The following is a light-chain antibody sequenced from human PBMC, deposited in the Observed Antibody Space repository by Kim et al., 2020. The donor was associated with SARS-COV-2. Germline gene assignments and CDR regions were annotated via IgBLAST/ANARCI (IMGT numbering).Light chain of an antibody. V-gene: IGLV6-57*02. CDR3: QSYNSSNL. CDR2: EEN. CDR1: GGSIASTS. J-gene: IGLJ3*02. Sequence: PAKPYTISCPGRGGSIASTSIQWSQQRPGSVPATVTYEENQSPSGFPDLFSGSIDSSSNSASLTISGLKTEDEADYYCQSYNSSNLFGGGTQLTVL.